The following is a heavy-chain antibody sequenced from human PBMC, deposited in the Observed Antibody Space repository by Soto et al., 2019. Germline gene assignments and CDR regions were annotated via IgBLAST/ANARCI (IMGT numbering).Heavy chain of an antibody. CDR3: ARDIAAAGLWASDFHS. V-gene: IGHV4-4*07. J-gene: IGHJ4*02. D-gene: IGHD6-13*01. CDR2: IYISGNS. CDR1: GGSISGYY. Sequence: SETLSLTCTVSGGSISGYYWSWIRRCEGKGLEWIGGIYISGNSHYNPSLKSRVSMSVDTFKNQFSLNLSSVSAADTAVYYWARDIAAAGLWASDFHSWGQGTLGTVSS.